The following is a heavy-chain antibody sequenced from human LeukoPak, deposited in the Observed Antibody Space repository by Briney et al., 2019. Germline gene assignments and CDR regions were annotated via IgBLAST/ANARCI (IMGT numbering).Heavy chain of an antibody. J-gene: IGHJ4*02. CDR1: GGSISGFH. D-gene: IGHD2-15*01. Sequence: SETLSLTCTVSGGSISGFHWSWIRQPPGKGLEWVGYIYSTGSTNYNTSLKSRVTFSVDTSKNQFSLKLSSVTVADTAVYFCARQLAVAATAFDYWGQGTLVTVSS. V-gene: IGHV4-59*08. CDR2: IYSTGST. CDR3: ARQLAVAATAFDY.